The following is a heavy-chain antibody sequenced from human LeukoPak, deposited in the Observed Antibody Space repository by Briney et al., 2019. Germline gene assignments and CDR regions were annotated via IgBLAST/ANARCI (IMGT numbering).Heavy chain of an antibody. CDR2: IYPGDPDT. D-gene: IGHD2-2*01. CDR3: ARIPTPAAMVDY. J-gene: IGHJ4*02. CDR1: GYSFTSYW. V-gene: IGHV5-51*01. Sequence: GASLQISCKGSGYSFTSYWIGWVRQLPGKGLEWMGIIYPGDPDTRYSPSFQGQVTISADKSISTAYLQWSSLKASDTAMYYCARIPTPAAMVDYWGQGTLVTVSS.